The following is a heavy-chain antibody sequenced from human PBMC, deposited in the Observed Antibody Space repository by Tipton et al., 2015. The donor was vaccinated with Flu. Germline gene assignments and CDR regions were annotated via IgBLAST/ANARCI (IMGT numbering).Heavy chain of an antibody. CDR1: GGSISRYY. J-gene: IGHJ4*02. CDR3: ARHSQILPYRAQGYFDF. V-gene: IGHV4-59*08. D-gene: IGHD1-26*01. CDR2: INYSGST. Sequence: TLSLTCTVSGGSISRYYWSWIRQAPGKGLEWIAYINYSGSTNNNPSLKNRVTISVDTSKNQFSLKLTSVTAADTAVYYCARHSQILPYRAQGYFDFWGQGTLVTVSS.